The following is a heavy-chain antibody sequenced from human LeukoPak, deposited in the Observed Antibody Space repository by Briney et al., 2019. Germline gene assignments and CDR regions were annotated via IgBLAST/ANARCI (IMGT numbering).Heavy chain of an antibody. Sequence: GASVKVSCKAPGYTFTSYGISWVRQAPGQGLEWMGIINPSGGSTSYAQKFQGRVTMTRDTSTSTVYMELSSLRSEDTAVYYCARDLGGFDPWGQGTLVTVSS. CDR3: ARDLGGFDP. J-gene: IGHJ5*02. V-gene: IGHV1-46*01. CDR1: GYTFTSYG. CDR2: INPSGGST.